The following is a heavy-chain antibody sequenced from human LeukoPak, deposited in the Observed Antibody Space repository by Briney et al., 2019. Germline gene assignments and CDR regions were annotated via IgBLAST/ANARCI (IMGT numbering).Heavy chain of an antibody. Sequence: GGSLRLSCAASGFTFSSYEMHWVRQPPGKGLEWVSYISSSDSTIYHADSVKGRFTISRDNAKNSLYLQMNSLRAEHTAVYYCARDYGGSSPFDYWGQGTLVTVSS. J-gene: IGHJ4*02. D-gene: IGHD4-23*01. CDR2: ISSSDSTI. CDR1: GFTFSSYE. CDR3: ARDYGGSSPFDY. V-gene: IGHV3-48*03.